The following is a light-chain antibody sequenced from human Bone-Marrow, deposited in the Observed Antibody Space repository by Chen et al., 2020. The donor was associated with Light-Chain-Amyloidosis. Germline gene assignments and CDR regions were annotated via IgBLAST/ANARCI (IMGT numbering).Light chain of an antibody. CDR2: EAS. V-gene: IGLV2-23*02. Sequence: HSALTQPASVSGSPGQPITISCTGTSSDVGSYNLVSWYQHHPGKVPKLLIYEASKRPSGVSNRFSGSQSGNTASLTISGLQAEDEADYYCSSYVGSGTFVVFGGGTKVTVL. CDR1: SSDVGSYNL. J-gene: IGLJ2*01. CDR3: SSYVGSGTFVV.